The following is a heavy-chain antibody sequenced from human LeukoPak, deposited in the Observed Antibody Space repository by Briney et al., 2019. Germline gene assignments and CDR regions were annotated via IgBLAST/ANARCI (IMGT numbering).Heavy chain of an antibody. CDR3: AKGDKPVIAMVNFDY. CDR2: ISGSGSNT. CDR1: GFTFSSYW. J-gene: IGHJ4*02. Sequence: PGGSLRLSCAASGFTFSSYWMSWVRQAPGKGLEWISVISGSGSNTYFADSVKGRFTISRDKSKNTVYLQMNSLRAEDTAVYYCAKGDKPVIAMVNFDYWGQGTLVTVSS. V-gene: IGHV3-23*01. D-gene: IGHD5-18*01.